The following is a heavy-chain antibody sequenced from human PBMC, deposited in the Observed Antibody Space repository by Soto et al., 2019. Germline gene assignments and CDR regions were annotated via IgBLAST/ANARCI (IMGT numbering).Heavy chain of an antibody. CDR3: ARDYGDYVGGPSTTTDYMDV. V-gene: IGHV1-46*03. J-gene: IGHJ6*03. CDR2: INPSGGST. Sequence: GASVKVSCTASGYTFTSYYMHWVRQAPGQGLEWMGIINPSGGSTSYAQKFQGRVTMTRDTSTSTVYMELSSLRSEDTAVYYCARDYGDYVGGPSTTTDYMDVWGKGTTVTVSS. D-gene: IGHD4-17*01. CDR1: GYTFTSYY.